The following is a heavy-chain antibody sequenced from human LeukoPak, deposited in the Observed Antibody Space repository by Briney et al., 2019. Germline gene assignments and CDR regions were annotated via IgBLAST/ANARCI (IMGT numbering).Heavy chain of an antibody. D-gene: IGHD4-17*01. V-gene: IGHV3-30-3*01. CDR2: VSYDGSNK. Sequence: GGSLRLSCAASGFTFSSYAMHWVRQAPGKGLEWVAVVSYDGSNKYYADFVKGRFTISRDNSKNTLYLQMNSLRAEDTAVYYCARASSDYGEEVWGQGTLVTVSS. J-gene: IGHJ4*02. CDR1: GFTFSSYA. CDR3: ARASSDYGEEV.